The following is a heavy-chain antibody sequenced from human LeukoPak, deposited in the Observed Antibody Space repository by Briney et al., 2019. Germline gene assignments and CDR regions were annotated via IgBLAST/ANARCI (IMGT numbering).Heavy chain of an antibody. CDR1: GFTVSSNY. D-gene: IGHD2-15*01. J-gene: IGHJ3*02. V-gene: IGHV3-53*01. CDR3: AKYQGSSRVDAFDI. Sequence: GGSLRLSCAASGFTVSSNYMSWVRQAPGKGLEWVSVIYSGGSTYYADSVKGRFTISRDNSKGTLYLQMDSLGADDAAVYYCAKYQGSSRVDAFDIWGQGTMVTVSS. CDR2: IYSGGST.